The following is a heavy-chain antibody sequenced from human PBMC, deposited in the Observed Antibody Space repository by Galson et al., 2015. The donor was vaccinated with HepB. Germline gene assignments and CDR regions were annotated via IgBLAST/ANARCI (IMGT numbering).Heavy chain of an antibody. V-gene: IGHV1-69*13. CDR2: IIPIFGTA. CDR1: GGTFSSYA. CDR3: ARPFLGRGYPTPPKDYYGMDV. Sequence: SVKVSCKASGGTFSSYAISWVRQAPGQGLEWMGGIIPIFGTANYAQKFQGRVTITADESTSTAYMELSSLRSEDTAVYYCARPFLGRGYPTPPKDYYGMDVWGQGTTVTVSS. J-gene: IGHJ6*02. D-gene: IGHD3-16*01.